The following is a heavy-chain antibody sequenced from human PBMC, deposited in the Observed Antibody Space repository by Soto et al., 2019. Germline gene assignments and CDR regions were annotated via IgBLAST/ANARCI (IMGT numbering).Heavy chain of an antibody. D-gene: IGHD2-15*01. CDR2: ISGSGGST. Sequence: GSLRLSCAASGFTISSYGMHWVRQAPGKGLEWVSAISGSGGSTYYADSVKGRFTISRDNSKNTLYLQMNSLRAEDTAVYYCVKAFTTQPGRAKFDYWGQGTLVTVSS. CDR3: VKAFTTQPGRAKFDY. J-gene: IGHJ4*02. CDR1: GFTISSYG. V-gene: IGHV3-23*01.